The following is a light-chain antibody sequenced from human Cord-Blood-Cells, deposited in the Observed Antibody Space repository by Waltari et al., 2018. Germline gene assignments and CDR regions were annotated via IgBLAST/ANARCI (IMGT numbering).Light chain of an antibody. CDR3: CSYAGSSTYV. J-gene: IGLJ1*01. Sequence: QSALTQPASVSGSPGQSITISCTGTSSDVGSYNLVSCDQQHPGKAPQLMIYQGSKRPSGVSNHFSGSKSGDTASLTISGLQAEDEADYYCCSYAGSSTYVFGTGTKVTVL. CDR2: QGS. V-gene: IGLV2-23*01. CDR1: SSDVGSYNL.